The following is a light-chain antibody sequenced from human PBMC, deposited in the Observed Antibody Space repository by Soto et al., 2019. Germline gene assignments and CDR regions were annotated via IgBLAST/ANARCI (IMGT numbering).Light chain of an antibody. CDR1: QSINTC. CDR2: EAS. Sequence: DIQMTQSPSTLSASVGDRITITCRASQSINTCLAWYQQKVGEAPKLLIYEASTLETGVPARFSGSGSGTEFTLTISSLQSDDFATFYCQQYKKYPRTFGQGTKVEVK. J-gene: IGKJ1*01. CDR3: QQYKKYPRT. V-gene: IGKV1-5*03.